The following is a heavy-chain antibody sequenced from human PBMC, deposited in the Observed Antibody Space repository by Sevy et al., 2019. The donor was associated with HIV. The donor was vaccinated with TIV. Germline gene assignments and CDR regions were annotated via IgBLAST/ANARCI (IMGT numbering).Heavy chain of an antibody. CDR1: GDNVSTYSAA. J-gene: IGHJ4*02. D-gene: IGHD3-10*01. Sequence: SQTLSLTCAISGDNVSTYSAAWNWIRQSPSRGLEWLGRTYYKSKWYNDYALSVKSRISINPDTPKNQISLQLNSVTPEDTAVYYCARESRWFFFHFDYWGQGTLVTVSS. CDR3: ARESRWFFFHFDY. CDR2: TYYKSKWYN. V-gene: IGHV6-1*01.